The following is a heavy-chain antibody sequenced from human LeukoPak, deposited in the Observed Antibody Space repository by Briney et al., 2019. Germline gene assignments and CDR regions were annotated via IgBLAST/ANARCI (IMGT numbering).Heavy chain of an antibody. CDR2: ISSSGSAI. V-gene: IGHV3-48*03. J-gene: IGHJ2*01. Sequence: QPGGSLRLSCAASGFTFSSYEMNWVRQAPGKGLEWVSYISSSGSAIYYADSVKGRFTNSRDNAKNSLYLQMNSLRAEDTAIYFCARWWRELASQVAGYWYFDLWGRGTLVTVSS. CDR3: ARWWRELASQVAGYWYFDL. D-gene: IGHD1-26*01. CDR1: GFTFSSYE.